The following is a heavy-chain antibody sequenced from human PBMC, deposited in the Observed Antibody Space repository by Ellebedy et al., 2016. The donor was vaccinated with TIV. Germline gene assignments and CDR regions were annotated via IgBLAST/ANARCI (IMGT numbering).Heavy chain of an antibody. CDR3: ARVTGRYCINGVCYSDYYYMDV. D-gene: IGHD2-8*01. CDR1: GGSISSYY. Sequence: SETLSLXCTVSGGSISSYYWIWLRQPPGKGLEWIGYTYFSGGTNHNPSLKSRVTLSVDTSKNQFSLKLSSVTAADTAVYYCARVTGRYCINGVCYSDYYYMDVWGKGTTVTVSS. V-gene: IGHV4-59*01. CDR2: TYFSGGT. J-gene: IGHJ6*03.